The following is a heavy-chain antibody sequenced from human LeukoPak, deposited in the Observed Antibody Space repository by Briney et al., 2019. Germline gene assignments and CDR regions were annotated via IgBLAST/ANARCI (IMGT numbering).Heavy chain of an antibody. V-gene: IGHV1-46*01. CDR1: GFPFTSYF. CDR3: ARDTSNYNSWWLDP. CDR2: INPRGDST. J-gene: IGHJ5*02. Sequence: ASVKVSCKASGFPFTSYFLHWVRQAPGQGLEWMGVINPRGDSTNYAQKFQGRVTMTRDTSTSTVYMELSSLRSEDTAVYYCARDTSNYNSWWLDPWGQGTLVTVPS. D-gene: IGHD3-10*01.